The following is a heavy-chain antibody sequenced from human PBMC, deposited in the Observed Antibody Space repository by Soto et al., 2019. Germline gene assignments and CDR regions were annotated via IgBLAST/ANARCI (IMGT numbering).Heavy chain of an antibody. CDR2: ISGSGGST. D-gene: IGHD6-19*01. Sequence: GGSLRLSCAASGFTFSSYAMSWVRQAPGKGLEWVSAISGSGGSTYYADSVKGRFTISRDNSKNTLYLQMNSLRAEDTAVYYCAKDFNSYSRGWYGGWFDPWGQGTLVTVSS. CDR3: AKDFNSYSRGWYGGWFDP. J-gene: IGHJ5*02. V-gene: IGHV3-23*01. CDR1: GFTFSSYA.